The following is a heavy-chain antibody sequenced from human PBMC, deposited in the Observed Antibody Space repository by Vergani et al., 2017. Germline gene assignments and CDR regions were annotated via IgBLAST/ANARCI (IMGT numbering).Heavy chain of an antibody. CDR2: INHSGST. CDR1: GGSFSGYY. J-gene: IGHJ4*02. CDR3: ARGKNYYDKYFDY. D-gene: IGHD3-22*01. V-gene: IGHV4-34*01. Sequence: QVQLQQWGAGLLKPSETLSLTCAVYGGSFSGYYWSWIRQPPGKGLEWIGEINHSGSTNYNPSLKSRVTISVDTSKNQFSLKLRSVTAADTAVYYCARGKNYYDKYFDYWGQGTLVTVSS.